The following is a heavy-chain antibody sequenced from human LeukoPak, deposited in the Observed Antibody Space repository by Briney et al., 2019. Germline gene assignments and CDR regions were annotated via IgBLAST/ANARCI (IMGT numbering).Heavy chain of an antibody. CDR2: IYTNGGP. CDR3: ARELAGYGKLDY. J-gene: IGHJ4*02. CDR1: GGSISSGSYF. Sequence: PSETLSLTCTVSGGSISSGSYFWSWIRQPAGKGLEWIGRIYTNGGPSYNSSLKSRITISPDTSKNQFSLKLSSVTAADTAVYYCARELAGYGKLDYWGQGILVTVSS. V-gene: IGHV4-61*02. D-gene: IGHD5-12*01.